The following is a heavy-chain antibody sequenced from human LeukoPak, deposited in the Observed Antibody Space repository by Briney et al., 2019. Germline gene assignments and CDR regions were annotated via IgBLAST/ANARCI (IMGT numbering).Heavy chain of an antibody. J-gene: IGHJ4*02. CDR2: INNSGST. CDR1: GGSFSGYY. Sequence: SETLSLTCAVSGGSFSGYYWSWIRQPPGKGLEWIGEINNSGSTNYTPSLKSRVTISVDTSKNQCSLKQSSVTAADTAVYYCARGKRRYSSSWYDYWGQGTLVTVSS. V-gene: IGHV4-34*01. D-gene: IGHD6-13*01. CDR3: ARGKRRYSSSWYDY.